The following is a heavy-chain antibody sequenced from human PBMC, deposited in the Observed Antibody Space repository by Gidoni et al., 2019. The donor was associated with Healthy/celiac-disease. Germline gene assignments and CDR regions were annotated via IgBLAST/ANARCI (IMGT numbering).Heavy chain of an antibody. CDR1: GGSISSSSYY. CDR2: IYYSGRT. CDR3: ARPGLMITFGGVIVMPFDY. D-gene: IGHD3-16*02. Sequence: QLQLPESGPGLVTPSATLSLTCTVSGGSISSSSYYWGWIRQPPGKGLEWIGSIYYSGRTYYNPSLKSRVTISVDTSKNQVSLKLSSVTAADTAVYYCARPGLMITFGGVIVMPFDYWGQGTLVTVSS. V-gene: IGHV4-39*01. J-gene: IGHJ4*02.